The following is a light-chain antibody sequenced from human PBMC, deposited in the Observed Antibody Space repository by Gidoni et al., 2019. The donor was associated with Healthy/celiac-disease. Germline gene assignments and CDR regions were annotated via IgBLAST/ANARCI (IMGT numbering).Light chain of an antibody. V-gene: IGKV1-39*01. CDR2: AAS. J-gene: IGKJ2*01. CDR3: QQSYSTPYT. Sequence: DIQMTQSPSSLSASVGDRVTSTCRASQSISSYLNWYQQKPGKPPTLLIYAASSLQSGVPSRFSGSGSGTDFTLTISSLQPEDFATYYCQQSYSTPYTFGQGTKLEIK. CDR1: QSISSY.